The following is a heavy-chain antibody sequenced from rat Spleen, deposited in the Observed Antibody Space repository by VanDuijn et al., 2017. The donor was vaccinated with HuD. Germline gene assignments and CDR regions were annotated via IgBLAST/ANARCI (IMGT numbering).Heavy chain of an antibody. CDR1: GFTFSDYT. D-gene: IGHD1-7*01. V-gene: IGHV5-7*01. J-gene: IGHJ3*01. CDR3: ASPDYGYPFAY. CDR2: ITYDVSST. Sequence: EVQLVESGGGLVQPGRSLKLSCAASGFTFSDYTMAWVRQSPKKGLEWVAAITYDVSSTYYRDSVKGRFTISRDNAKSTLYLQVDSLRSDDPATYYCASPDYGYPFAYWGQGTLVTVSS.